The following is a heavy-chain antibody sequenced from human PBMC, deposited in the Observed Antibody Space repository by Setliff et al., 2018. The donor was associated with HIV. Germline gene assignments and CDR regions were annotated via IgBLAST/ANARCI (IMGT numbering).Heavy chain of an antibody. CDR1: RFTFSSHA. V-gene: IGHV3-30*04. D-gene: IGHD6-13*01. J-gene: IGHJ6*03. CDR2: ISYDGSDK. CDR3: AKTSSIVATGPLNYYYYMDV. Sequence: GGSLRLSCAASRFTFSSHAMHWVRQAPGKGLEWMAVISYDGSDKYYADSVKGRFTISRDNSKNTLYLQMNSLRAEDTAVYYCAKTSSIVATGPLNYYYYMDVWGKGTTVTVSS.